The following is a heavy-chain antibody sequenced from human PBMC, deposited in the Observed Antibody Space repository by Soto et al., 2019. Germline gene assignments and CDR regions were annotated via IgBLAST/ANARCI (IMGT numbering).Heavy chain of an antibody. D-gene: IGHD3-3*01. Sequence: SETLSLTCTVSGGSISSGGYYWSWIRQHPGKGLEWIGYIYYSGSTYYNPSLKSRVTISVDTSKNQFSLKLSSVTAADTAVYYCARVTSRLDYDFWSGYYGRYGMDVWGQGTTVTVSS. CDR1: GGSISSGGYY. CDR2: IYYSGST. CDR3: ARVTSRLDYDFWSGYYGRYGMDV. J-gene: IGHJ6*02. V-gene: IGHV4-31*03.